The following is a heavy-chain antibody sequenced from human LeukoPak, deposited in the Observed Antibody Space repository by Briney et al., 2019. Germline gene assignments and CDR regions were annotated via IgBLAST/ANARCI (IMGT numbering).Heavy chain of an antibody. CDR3: ARDRGYSYGYAAFDY. CDR1: GYTFTGYY. CDR2: INPNSGGT. Sequence: GASVKVSCKASGYTFTGYYMHWVRQAPGQGLEWMGWINPNSGGTNYAQKFQGRVTMTRDTSISTAYMELSRLRSDDTAVYYCARDRGYSYGYAAFDYWGQGTLVTVSP. D-gene: IGHD5-18*01. V-gene: IGHV1-2*02. J-gene: IGHJ4*02.